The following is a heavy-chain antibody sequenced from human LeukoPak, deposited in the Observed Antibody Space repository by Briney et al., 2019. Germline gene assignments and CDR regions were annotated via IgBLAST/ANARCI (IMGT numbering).Heavy chain of an antibody. V-gene: IGHV3-64D*09. Sequence: PGGSLGLSCSASGFTFSSYSMHWVRQAPGRGLEYVSAISSSGDATYYADSVKGKFTISRDNSKSSLYLQMSSLSAEDTAIYYCVKDLSAAGVPFHYWGQGTLVTVSS. CDR2: ISSSGDAT. CDR1: GFTFSSYS. J-gene: IGHJ4*02. D-gene: IGHD6-13*01. CDR3: VKDLSAAGVPFHY.